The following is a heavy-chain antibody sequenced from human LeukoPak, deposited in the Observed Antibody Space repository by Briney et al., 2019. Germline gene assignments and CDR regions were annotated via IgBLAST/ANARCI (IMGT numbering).Heavy chain of an antibody. Sequence: PGGSLRLSCAASGFTFSSYSMNWVRQAPGKGLEWVSSISSSSSYIYYADSVKGRFTISRDNAKNSLYLQMNSLRAEDTAVYYCARTDGEAYYGDYGEDAFDIGGQGTMVTVSS. V-gene: IGHV3-21*01. CDR3: ARTDGEAYYGDYGEDAFDI. D-gene: IGHD4-17*01. J-gene: IGHJ3*02. CDR1: GFTFSSYS. CDR2: ISSSSSYI.